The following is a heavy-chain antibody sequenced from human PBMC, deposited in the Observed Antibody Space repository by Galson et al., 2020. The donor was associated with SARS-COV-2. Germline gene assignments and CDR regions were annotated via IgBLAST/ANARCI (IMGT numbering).Heavy chain of an antibody. V-gene: IGHV3-30*18. CDR1: AFTISSYG. CDR3: AKDSRVTTASYHYYGLDV. Sequence: TGGSLRLSCAASAFTISSYGMPWVRQAPGKGLEWVALISYDGGTKYYADSVKGRFTISRDNSKSTLYLQMNSLRAEDTAVYYCAKDSRVTTASYHYYGLDVWGQGTTVTVSS. CDR2: ISYDGGTK. D-gene: IGHD4-17*01. J-gene: IGHJ6*02.